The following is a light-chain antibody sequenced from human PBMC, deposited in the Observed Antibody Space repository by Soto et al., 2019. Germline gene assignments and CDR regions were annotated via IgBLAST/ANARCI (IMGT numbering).Light chain of an antibody. CDR2: KAS. CDR3: QHYTSYSEA. CDR1: QTIRSW. J-gene: IGKJ1*01. Sequence: DIQMTQSPSTLSGSVGERVTITCRASQTIRSWLAWYQQKPGKAPKLLIYKASTLKSGVPSRFSGSGSGTEFTLTISSLQPDDFAIYYCQHYTSYSEAFGQGTKVDIK. V-gene: IGKV1-5*03.